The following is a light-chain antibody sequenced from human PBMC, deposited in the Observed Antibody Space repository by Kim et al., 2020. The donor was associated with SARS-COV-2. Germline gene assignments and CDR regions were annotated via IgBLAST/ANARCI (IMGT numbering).Light chain of an antibody. CDR1: QSVGSSY. J-gene: IGKJ1*01. Sequence: PPRERATLACRASQSVGSSYLAWYQKKPGQAPRLLIYGASSRATGVPDRFSGSGSGTDFTLTITRLEPEDFAVYYCQQYGNSPHTFGQGTKVDIK. V-gene: IGKV3-20*01. CDR2: GAS. CDR3: QQYGNSPHT.